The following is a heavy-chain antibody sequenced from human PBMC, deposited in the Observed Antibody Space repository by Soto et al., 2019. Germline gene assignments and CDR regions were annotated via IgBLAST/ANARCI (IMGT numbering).Heavy chain of an antibody. CDR1: GFTFSNYW. V-gene: IGHV3-74*01. CDR2: INKDGTT. D-gene: IGHD3-22*01. CDR3: AKPPPYDSSGYYYVYFDY. Sequence: GGSLRLSCAASGFTFSNYWMHWVRQTPGKGLMWVSTINKDGTTYHADSVKGRFTISRDNSKNTLYLQMNSLRAEDTAVYYCAKPPPYDSSGYYYVYFDYWGQGTLVTVSS. J-gene: IGHJ4*02.